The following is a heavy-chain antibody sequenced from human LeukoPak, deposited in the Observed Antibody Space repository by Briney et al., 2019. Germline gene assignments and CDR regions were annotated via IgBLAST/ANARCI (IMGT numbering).Heavy chain of an antibody. D-gene: IGHD5-24*01. CDR2: ISWDGGST. CDR1: GFTFNDYT. J-gene: IGHJ4*02. CDR3: AKDDDGYNSFFDY. V-gene: IGHV3-43*01. Sequence: GGSLRLSCAASGFTFNDYTMHWVRQAPGKGLEWVSHISWDGGSTYYADSVKGRFTIYRDNSKNSLYLQMNSLRTEDTALYYCAKDDDGYNSFFDYWGQGTLVTVSS.